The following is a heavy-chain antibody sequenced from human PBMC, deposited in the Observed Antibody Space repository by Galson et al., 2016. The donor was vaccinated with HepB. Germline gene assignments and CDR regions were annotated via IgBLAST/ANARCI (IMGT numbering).Heavy chain of an antibody. J-gene: IGHJ4*02. CDR1: GFSFSSYW. D-gene: IGHD3-10*01. Sequence: SLRLSCAASGFSFSSYWVAWVRQAPGKGLEWVANIKEDESETFYADSVKGRFSISRDNAKNSVYLQMNILRAEDTAVYYCLAFGYWGQGTLVTVSS. CDR3: LAFGY. V-gene: IGHV3-7*01. CDR2: IKEDESET.